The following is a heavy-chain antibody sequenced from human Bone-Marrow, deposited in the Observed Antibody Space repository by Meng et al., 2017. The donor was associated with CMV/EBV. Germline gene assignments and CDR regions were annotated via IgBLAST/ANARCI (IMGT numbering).Heavy chain of an antibody. CDR1: GGTFSSYA. J-gene: IGHJ4*02. Sequence: ASVKVSCKASGGTFSSYAISWVRQAPGQGLEWMGWINPNSGGTNYAQKFQGRVTMTRDTSISTAYMELSRLRSDDTAVYYCARVTRRGDDNLAYWGQGTLVTVSS. D-gene: IGHD1-14*01. CDR3: ARVTRRGDDNLAY. V-gene: IGHV1-2*02. CDR2: INPNSGGT.